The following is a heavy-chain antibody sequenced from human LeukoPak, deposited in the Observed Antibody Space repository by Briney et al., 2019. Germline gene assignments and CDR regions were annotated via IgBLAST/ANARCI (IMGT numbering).Heavy chain of an antibody. D-gene: IGHD2-15*01. J-gene: IGHJ4*02. CDR1: GGSISSYY. Sequence: SETLSLTCTVSGGSISSYYWSWIRQPAGKGLEWIGRAYTSGSTNYNPSLKSRVTMSLDTSKNQVSLRLSSVTAADTAVYYCARHPFATPFDYWGRGTLLTVSS. CDR2: AYTSGST. V-gene: IGHV4-4*07. CDR3: ARHPFATPFDY.